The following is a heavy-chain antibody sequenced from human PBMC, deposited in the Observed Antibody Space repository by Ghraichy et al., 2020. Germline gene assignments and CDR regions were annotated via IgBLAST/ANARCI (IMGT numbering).Heavy chain of an antibody. CDR3: AGSSWYVAEYFQH. Sequence: SETLSLTCAVYGGSFSGYYWSWIRQPPGKGLEWIGESNHSGSTNYNPSLKSRVTISVDTSKNQFSLKLSSVTAADTAVYYCAGSSWYVAEYFQHWGQGTLVTVSS. J-gene: IGHJ1*01. CDR1: GGSFSGYY. V-gene: IGHV4-34*01. D-gene: IGHD6-13*01. CDR2: SNHSGST.